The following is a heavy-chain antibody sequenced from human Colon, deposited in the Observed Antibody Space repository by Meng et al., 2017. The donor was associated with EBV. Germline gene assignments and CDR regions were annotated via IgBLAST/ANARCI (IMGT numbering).Heavy chain of an antibody. V-gene: IGHV4-34*01. CDR3: ARGDGSGSGNWFDP. D-gene: IGHD3-10*01. Sequence: QGHLKAGGAGLLRSSGARSTPRPVHWWSFRCCYWSWIRQPPGKGLEWIGEINHSGSTHYNPSLKSRLTISVDTSKNQFSLKLSSVTAADTAVYYCARGDGSGSGNWFDPWGQGTLVTVSS. CDR1: WWSFRCCY. J-gene: IGHJ5*02. CDR2: INHSGST.